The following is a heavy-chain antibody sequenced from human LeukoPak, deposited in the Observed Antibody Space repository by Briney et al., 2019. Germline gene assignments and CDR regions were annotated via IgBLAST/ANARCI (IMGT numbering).Heavy chain of an antibody. J-gene: IGHJ3*02. D-gene: IGHD3-22*01. CDR3: ARSHSLYYYDTSGPDAFDI. Sequence: GGSLILSCASSGFTFSSYWMSWVRQAPGKGLERVANIKHDGSEKYYVDSVKGRFTISRDNAKNSLYLQMNSLRAEDTAVYYCARSHSLYYYDTSGPDAFDIWGQGTMVTVSS. CDR2: IKHDGSEK. CDR1: GFTFSSYW. V-gene: IGHV3-7*01.